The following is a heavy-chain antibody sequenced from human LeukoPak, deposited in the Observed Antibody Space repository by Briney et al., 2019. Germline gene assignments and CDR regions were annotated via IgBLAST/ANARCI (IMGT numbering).Heavy chain of an antibody. V-gene: IGHV7-4-1*02. CDR1: GYSFTSYA. CDR2: INTNTGNP. D-gene: IGHD6-13*01. Sequence: EASVKVSCKASGYSFTSYAMNWVRQAPGQGLEWMGWINTNTGNPTYAQGFTGRFVFSLDTSVSTAYLQISSLKAEDTAVYYCAREFYSSSRYWFDPWGRGTLVTVSS. J-gene: IGHJ5*02. CDR3: AREFYSSSRYWFDP.